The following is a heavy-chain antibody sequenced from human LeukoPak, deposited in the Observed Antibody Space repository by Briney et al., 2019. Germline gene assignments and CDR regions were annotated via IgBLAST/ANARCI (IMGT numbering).Heavy chain of an antibody. D-gene: IGHD5-18*01. Sequence: GGSLRLSCAASGFTFSSYWMSWVRQAPGKGLEWVTNINQDGSEKYYVDSVKGRFTVSRDNAKNSLYLQMNSLRAEDTAVYYCARDIVGDTAEDYWGQGTLVTVSS. CDR1: GFTFSSYW. J-gene: IGHJ4*02. V-gene: IGHV3-7*01. CDR3: ARDIVGDTAEDY. CDR2: INQDGSEK.